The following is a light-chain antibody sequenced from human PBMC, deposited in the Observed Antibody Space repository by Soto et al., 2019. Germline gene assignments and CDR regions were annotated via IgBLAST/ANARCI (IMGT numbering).Light chain of an antibody. J-gene: IGLJ1*01. CDR3: LLYYGGAYV. V-gene: IGLV7-43*01. CDR2: STS. CDR1: TGAVTSGYY. Sequence: QAVVTQEPSLTVSPGGTVTLTCASSTGAVTSGYYPNWFQQKPGQAPRALIYSTSNKRSCPPARFSGSLLGGKAALTLSGVQHEDEAEYYCLLYYGGAYVFGTGTKVTVL.